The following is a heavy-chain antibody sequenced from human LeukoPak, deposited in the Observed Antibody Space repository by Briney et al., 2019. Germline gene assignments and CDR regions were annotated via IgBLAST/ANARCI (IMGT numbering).Heavy chain of an antibody. CDR2: ISGSGNGFSI. CDR1: GFIFSIYT. D-gene: IGHD3-16*01. Sequence: GGSLRLSCSASGFIFSIYTMYWVRQAPGKGPEYVSTISGSGNGFSIYYADSVKGRFTISRDDSKSILYLQMNGLRSEDTAVYYCVKDFGRVRGTPDSWGQGTLVTVSS. CDR3: VKDFGRVRGTPDS. V-gene: IGHV3-64D*06. J-gene: IGHJ4*02.